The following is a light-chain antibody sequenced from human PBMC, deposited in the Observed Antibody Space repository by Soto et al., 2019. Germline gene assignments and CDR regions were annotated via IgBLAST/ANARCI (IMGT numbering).Light chain of an antibody. V-gene: IGLV2-14*03. CDR3: TSWTTSTTMI. Sequence: QSALTQPASVSGSPGQSITISCTGTSSDIGAYNFVSWYQQHPGNAPKLMLYDVNIRPSGVSNRFSGSKSGNTAPLTISGLQAEDEADYYCTSWTTSTTMIFGGGTKVTVL. J-gene: IGLJ2*01. CDR1: SSDIGAYNF. CDR2: DVN.